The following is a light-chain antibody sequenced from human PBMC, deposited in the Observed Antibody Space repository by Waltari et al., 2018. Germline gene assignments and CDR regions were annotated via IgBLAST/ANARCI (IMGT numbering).Light chain of an antibody. Sequence: DIQMTQSPSAMSAPVGARTTVPWRASQGIGNYLAWFHQKPGEVPKRLFYAASTLQSGVPSRFSGRGYETEFTRTISSLQPEDFGTYYGLQDNSYPWTFGQGTKVEI. CDR1: QGIGNY. CDR2: AAS. V-gene: IGKV1-17*03. CDR3: LQDNSYPWT. J-gene: IGKJ1*01.